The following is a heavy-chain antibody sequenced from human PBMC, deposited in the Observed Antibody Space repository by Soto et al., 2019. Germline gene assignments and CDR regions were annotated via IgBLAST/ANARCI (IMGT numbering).Heavy chain of an antibody. V-gene: IGHV4-34*01. Sequence: PXATLSLACAVYGGSFSGYYWSWIRQPPGKGLEWIGEINHSGSTNYNPSLKSRVTISVDTSKNQFSLKLSSVTAADTAVYYCARVRITMVRGVPYFDYWGQGTLVAVSS. CDR3: ARVRITMVRGVPYFDY. D-gene: IGHD3-10*01. CDR2: INHSGST. J-gene: IGHJ4*02. CDR1: GGSFSGYY.